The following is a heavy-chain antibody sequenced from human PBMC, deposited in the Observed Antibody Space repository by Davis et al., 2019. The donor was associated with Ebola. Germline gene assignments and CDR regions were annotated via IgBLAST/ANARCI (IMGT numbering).Heavy chain of an antibody. CDR1: GYTFTNYG. J-gene: IGHJ5*02. CDR2: INAYNGVT. Sequence: ASVKVSCKASGYTFTNYGISWVRQAPGQGLEWMGRINAYNGVTSYAQKVKGRVTMTTETATNTAYMELRSPRPDDTAVYYCARFELAARPGWFDPWGQGSRVTVSS. V-gene: IGHV1-18*01. CDR3: ARFELAARPGWFDP. D-gene: IGHD6-6*01.